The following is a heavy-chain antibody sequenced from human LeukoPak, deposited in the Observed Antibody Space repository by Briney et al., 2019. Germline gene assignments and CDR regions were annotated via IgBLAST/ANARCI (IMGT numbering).Heavy chain of an antibody. CDR2: IYYSGST. Sequence: SETLSLTCTVSGGSISSYYWSWIRQPPGKGLEWIGYIYYSGSTNYNPSLKSRVTISVDTSKNQFSLKLSSVTAADTAVYYCARDKRYCSGGSCYSGSYGMDVWGQGTTVTVSS. D-gene: IGHD2-15*01. CDR1: GGSISSYY. CDR3: ARDKRYCSGGSCYSGSYGMDV. J-gene: IGHJ6*02. V-gene: IGHV4-59*12.